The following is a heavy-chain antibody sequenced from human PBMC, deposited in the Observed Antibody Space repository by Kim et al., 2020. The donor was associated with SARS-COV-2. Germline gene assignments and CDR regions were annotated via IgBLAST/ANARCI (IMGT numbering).Heavy chain of an antibody. V-gene: IGHV1-2*02. Sequence: ASVKVSCKASGYTFTGYYMHWVRQAPGQGLEWMGWINPNSGGTNYAQKFQGRVTMTRDTSISTAYMELSRLRSDDTAVYYCARVFSGIAAAGYYYYYGMDVWGQGTTVTVSS. CDR3: ARVFSGIAAAGYYYYYGMDV. D-gene: IGHD6-13*01. J-gene: IGHJ6*02. CDR1: GYTFTGYY. CDR2: INPNSGGT.